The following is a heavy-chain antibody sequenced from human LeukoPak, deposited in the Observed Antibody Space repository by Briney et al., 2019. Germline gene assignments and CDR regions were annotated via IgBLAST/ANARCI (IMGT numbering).Heavy chain of an antibody. Sequence: GASVKVSCKASGYTFTSYDINWVRQATGQGLEWMGWMNPNSGNTGYAQKFQGRVTMTRNISTSTAYMELSSLRSEDTAVYYCARSGGNYGDYDFDYWGQGTLVTVSS. CDR3: ARSGGNYGDYDFDY. D-gene: IGHD4-17*01. CDR2: MNPNSGNT. J-gene: IGHJ4*02. CDR1: GYTFTSYD. V-gene: IGHV1-8*01.